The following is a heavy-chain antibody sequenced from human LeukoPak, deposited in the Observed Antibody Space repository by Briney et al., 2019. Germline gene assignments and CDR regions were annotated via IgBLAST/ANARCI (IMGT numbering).Heavy chain of an antibody. CDR1: GFTFSSYA. CDR3: AKNYYYDSSGYYDYFDY. V-gene: IGHV3-23*01. Sequence: GGSLRLSCAASGFTFSSYAMSWVRQAPGKGLEWVSAISGSGGSTYYADSVKGRFTISRDNSKNTLYLQMNSLRAEDTAVYYCAKNYYYDSSGYYDYFDYWGQGTLVTVSS. CDR2: ISGSGGST. J-gene: IGHJ4*02. D-gene: IGHD3-22*01.